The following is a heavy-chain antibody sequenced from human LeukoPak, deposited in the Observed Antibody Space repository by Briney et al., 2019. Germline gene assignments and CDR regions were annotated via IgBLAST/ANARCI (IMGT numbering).Heavy chain of an antibody. CDR3: AKGGGWLFFDY. D-gene: IGHD6-19*01. Sequence: GGSLRLSCAASGFTFDDYGMSWVRQAPGKGLEWVSGINWNGGSTGYAESVKGRFTISRDKSKNTLYLQMNSLRADDTAVYYCAKGGGWLFFDYWSQGTLVTVSS. V-gene: IGHV3-20*04. CDR1: GFTFDDYG. CDR2: INWNGGST. J-gene: IGHJ4*02.